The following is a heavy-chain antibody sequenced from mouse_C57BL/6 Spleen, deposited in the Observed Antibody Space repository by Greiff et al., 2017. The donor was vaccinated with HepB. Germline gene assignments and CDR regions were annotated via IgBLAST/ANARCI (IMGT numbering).Heavy chain of an antibody. V-gene: IGHV5-6*02. D-gene: IGHD2-3*01. CDR3: ASYDSYAMDY. J-gene: IGHJ4*01. CDR1: GFTFSSYG. Sequence: DVMLVESGGDLVKPGGSLKLSCAASGFTFSSYGMSWVRQTPDKRLEWVATISSGGSYTYYPDSVKGRFTISRDNAKNTLYLQMSSLKSEDTAMYYCASYDSYAMDYWGQGTSVTVSS. CDR2: ISSGGSYT.